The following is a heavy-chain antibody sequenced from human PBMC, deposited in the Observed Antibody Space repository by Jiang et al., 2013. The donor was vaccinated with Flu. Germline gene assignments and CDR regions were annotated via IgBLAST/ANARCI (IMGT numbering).Heavy chain of an antibody. Sequence: EWIGYIYYSGNTNYNPSLKSRVTISVDTSKNQFSLKVRSVTAADTAVYYCARGDSGSGRYYRIGNWFDPWGQGTLVTVSS. J-gene: IGHJ5*02. V-gene: IGHV4-59*09. CDR2: IYYSGNT. CDR3: ARGDSGSGRYYRIGNWFDP. D-gene: IGHD3-10*01.